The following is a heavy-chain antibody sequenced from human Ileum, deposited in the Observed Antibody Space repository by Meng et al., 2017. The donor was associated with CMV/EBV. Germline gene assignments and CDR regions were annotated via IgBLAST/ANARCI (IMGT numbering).Heavy chain of an antibody. CDR1: GFTFTGYW. CDR2: IMKDGGEK. Sequence: GESLKISCAASGFTFTGYWMSWVRQAPGKGLEWVANIMKDGGEKKYVDSVKGRFTISRDNPKNSLYLQMKSLRADDTAVYYCVRDTDWGRFDSWGQGTLVTVSS. V-gene: IGHV3-7*01. CDR3: VRDTDWGRFDS. D-gene: IGHD3-9*01. J-gene: IGHJ4*02.